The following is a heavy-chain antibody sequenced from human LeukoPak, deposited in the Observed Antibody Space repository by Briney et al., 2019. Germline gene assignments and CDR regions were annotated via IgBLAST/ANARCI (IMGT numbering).Heavy chain of an antibody. J-gene: IGHJ4*02. CDR3: AKDHYGIAARQFDY. CDR1: GFTFSSSA. V-gene: IGHV3-23*01. CDR2: ISGSGGST. Sequence: PGRPLILSCAASGFTFSSSAMSWVRQAPGKELEWVSAISGSGGSTYYADSVKGRFTISRDNSKNTLYLQMNSLRAEDTAVYYCAKDHYGIAARQFDYWGQGTLVPVSS. D-gene: IGHD6-6*01.